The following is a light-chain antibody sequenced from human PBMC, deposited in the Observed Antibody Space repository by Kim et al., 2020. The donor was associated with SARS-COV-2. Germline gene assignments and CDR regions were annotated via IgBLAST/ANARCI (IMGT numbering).Light chain of an antibody. J-gene: IGLJ1*01. CDR1: TGSVIISHY. V-gene: IGLV7-46*01. CDR3: LLCYGLACV. Sequence: PGGTVTLTCGSSTGSVIISHYPYWVQLKPGQAPTTLIYDTNNKHSWTPARFSGSLLGGKAALTLSGAQPEDEADYYCLLCYGLACVFGPGTKVTVL. CDR2: DTN.